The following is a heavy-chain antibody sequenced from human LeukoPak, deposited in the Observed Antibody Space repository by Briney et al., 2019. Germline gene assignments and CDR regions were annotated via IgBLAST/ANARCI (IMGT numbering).Heavy chain of an antibody. D-gene: IGHD3-22*01. CDR1: GYTFTSYG. CDR3: AALGFYYDSSGYYSY. V-gene: IGHV1-18*01. J-gene: IGHJ4*02. CDR2: ISAYNGNT. Sequence: GASVKVSCKASGYTFTSYGISWVRQAPGQGLEWMGWISAYNGNTNYAQKLQGRVTMTTDTSTSTAYVELRSLRSDDTAVYYCAALGFYYDSSGYYSYWGQGTLVTVSS.